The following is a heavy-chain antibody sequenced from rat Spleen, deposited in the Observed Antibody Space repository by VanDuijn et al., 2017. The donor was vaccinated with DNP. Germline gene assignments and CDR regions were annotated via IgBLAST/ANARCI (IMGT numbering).Heavy chain of an antibody. J-gene: IGHJ3*01. CDR2: ISSTADNT. V-gene: IGHV5-31*01. D-gene: IGHD1-1*01. Sequence: EVQLVESGGGPVQPGRSLKLSCVASGFIFSNYWMTWIRQAPGKGLEWVASISSTADNTYYSDSVKGRFSLSRDNAKSTLYLQVNSLRSEDTATYYCARHDHTTVVTGWFAYWGQGTLVTVSS. CDR3: ARHDHTTVVTGWFAY. CDR1: GFIFSNYW.